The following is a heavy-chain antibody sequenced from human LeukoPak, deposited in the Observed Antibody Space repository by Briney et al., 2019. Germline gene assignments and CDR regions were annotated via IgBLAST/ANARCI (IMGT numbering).Heavy chain of an antibody. Sequence: GRSLRLSCGASGFTFDDHAMHWVRQAPGKGLEWVSGISWNSDTALYADSVKGRFTISRDNAKNSLYLQMNSLRAEDTAVYYCAKEGQYCSSTSCYNPTNAFDIWGQGTMVTVSS. J-gene: IGHJ3*02. CDR1: GFTFDDHA. CDR2: ISWNSDTA. D-gene: IGHD2-2*02. CDR3: AKEGQYCSSTSCYNPTNAFDI. V-gene: IGHV3-9*01.